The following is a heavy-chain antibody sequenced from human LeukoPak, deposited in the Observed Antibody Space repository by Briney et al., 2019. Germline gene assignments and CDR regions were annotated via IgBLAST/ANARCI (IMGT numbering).Heavy chain of an antibody. CDR1: GFSFSTIY. CDR2: INVDGTAE. V-gene: IGHV3-7*01. Sequence: GGSLRLSCAASGFSFSTIYMSWVRQTPGQGLEWVANINVDGTAEYYVDSVKGRFTISRDNAKNSLYLQMNSLRAEDTAVYYCAKDVVVVPAPSYYYYGMDVWGQGTTVTVSS. CDR3: AKDVVVVPAPSYYYYGMDV. J-gene: IGHJ6*02. D-gene: IGHD2-2*01.